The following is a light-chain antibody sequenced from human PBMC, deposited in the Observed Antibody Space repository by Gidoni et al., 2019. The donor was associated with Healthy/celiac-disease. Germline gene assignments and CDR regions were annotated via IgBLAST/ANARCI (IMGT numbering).Light chain of an antibody. V-gene: IGKV3-20*01. Sequence: EIALTQSPGTLSLSPGERATLSCRASQSVSSSYLAWYKQKPGQAPRLLIYGASSRATGIPDRFSGSGSGTDFTLTISRLEPEDFAVYYCQQYGSSPFTFGLGPKWIS. CDR2: GAS. CDR3: QQYGSSPFT. CDR1: QSVSSSY. J-gene: IGKJ3*01.